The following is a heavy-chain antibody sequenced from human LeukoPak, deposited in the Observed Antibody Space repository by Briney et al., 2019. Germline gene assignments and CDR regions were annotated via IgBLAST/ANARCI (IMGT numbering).Heavy chain of an antibody. CDR1: GFTFSNAW. D-gene: IGHD2-2*01. CDR3: TTDREGYCSSTSCYYWFDP. Sequence: GGSLRLSCAASGFTFSNAWMSWVRQAPGKGLEWVGRIKSKTDGGTTDYAAPVKGRFTISRDDSKNTLYLQMNSLKTEDTAVYYCTTDREGYCSSTSCYYWFDPWGQGTLVTVSP. J-gene: IGHJ5*02. V-gene: IGHV3-15*01. CDR2: IKSKTDGGTT.